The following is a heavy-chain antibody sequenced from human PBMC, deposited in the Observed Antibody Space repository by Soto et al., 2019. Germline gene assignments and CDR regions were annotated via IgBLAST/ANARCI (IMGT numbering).Heavy chain of an antibody. CDR1: EFTFRSYW. D-gene: IGHD1-7*01. V-gene: IGHV3-74*01. CDR2: ISGDGSST. CDR3: ARSLPGTYGAFDL. J-gene: IGHJ3*01. Sequence: EVQLVDSGGGLVQPGGSLRLSCAASEFTFRSYWMHWVHQSPGKGLVWVSRISGDGSSTNYADSVKDRFTISRDNAKNTVYLQIDSLRAEDTAVYYCARSLPGTYGAFDLWGQGTMVTVSS.